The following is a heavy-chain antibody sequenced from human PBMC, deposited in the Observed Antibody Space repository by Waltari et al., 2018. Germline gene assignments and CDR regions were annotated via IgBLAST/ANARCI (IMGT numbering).Heavy chain of an antibody. D-gene: IGHD3-22*01. Sequence: VQLVQSGAEVTKPGESLTLSCATSGHSFSTHYIAWVRQVPGKGLEWVGLIYPADSDSTISPSFQGRVSVSVDKSTSTAFLQWRSLKASDTAMYYCASGYYSRPIDFWGQGTQVTVSS. CDR1: GHSFSTHY. CDR2: IYPADSDS. V-gene: IGHV5-51*01. CDR3: ASGYYSRPIDF. J-gene: IGHJ4*02.